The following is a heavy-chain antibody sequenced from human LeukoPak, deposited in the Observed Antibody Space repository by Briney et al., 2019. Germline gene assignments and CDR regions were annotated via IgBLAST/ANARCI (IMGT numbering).Heavy chain of an antibody. CDR1: GFTFSGSA. V-gene: IGHV3-73*01. D-gene: IGHD6-6*01. J-gene: IGHJ6*03. CDR2: IRSKANSYAT. Sequence: PGGSLRLSCAASGFTFSGSAMHWVRQASGKGLEWVGRIRSKANSYATAYAASVKGRFTISRDDSRNTAYLQMNSLKTEDTAVYYCTTRPLPPGYYYYYMDVWGKGTTDTVSS. CDR3: TTRPLPPGYYYYYMDV.